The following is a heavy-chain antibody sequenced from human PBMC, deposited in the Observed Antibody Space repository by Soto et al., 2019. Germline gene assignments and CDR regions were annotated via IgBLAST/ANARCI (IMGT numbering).Heavy chain of an antibody. CDR1: GFTFSSYA. CDR2: ISGSGGST. V-gene: IGHV3-23*01. Sequence: RGSLRLSCAASGFTFSSYAMSWVRQAPGKGLEWVSAISGSGGSTYYADSVKGRFTISRDNSKNTLYLQMNSLRAEDTAVYYCAKDGTAAMYYFDYWGQGTLVTVSS. D-gene: IGHD2-21*02. J-gene: IGHJ4*02. CDR3: AKDGTAAMYYFDY.